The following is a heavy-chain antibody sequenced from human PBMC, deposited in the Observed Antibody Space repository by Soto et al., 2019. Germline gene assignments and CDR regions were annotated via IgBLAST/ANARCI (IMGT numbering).Heavy chain of an antibody. V-gene: IGHV3-7*03. D-gene: IGHD3-3*01. Sequence: PGGSLRLSCAASGFTFSSYWMRWVRQAPGKGLEWVANIKQDGSEKYYVDSVRGRFTISRDNAKNTLYLQMNSLRAEDTAVYYCAKDRTIFGVVINYYYGMDVWGQGTTVTVSS. CDR3: AKDRTIFGVVINYYYGMDV. CDR1: GFTFSSYW. CDR2: IKQDGSEK. J-gene: IGHJ6*02.